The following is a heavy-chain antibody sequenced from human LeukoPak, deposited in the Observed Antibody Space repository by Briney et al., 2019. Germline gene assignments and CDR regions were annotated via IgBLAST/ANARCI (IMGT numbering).Heavy chain of an antibody. J-gene: IGHJ4*02. CDR2: IYYSGST. CDR1: GGSISSSSYY. D-gene: IGHD3-9*01. CDR3: ARHYDILTGYSALNFDY. V-gene: IGHV4-39*01. Sequence: SETLSLTCTVSGGSISSSSYYWGWIRQPPGKGLERIGSIYYSGSTYYNPSLKSRVTISVDTSKNQFSLKLSSVTAADTAVYYCARHYDILTGYSALNFDYWGQGTLVTVSS.